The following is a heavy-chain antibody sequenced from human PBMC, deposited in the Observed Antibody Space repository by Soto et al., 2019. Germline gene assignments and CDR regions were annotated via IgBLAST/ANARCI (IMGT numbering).Heavy chain of an antibody. CDR1: GFTFSSYA. CDR2: ISGSGGST. Sequence: EVQLLESGGGLVQPGGSLRLSCAASGFTFSSYAMSWVRQAPGKGLEWVSAISGSGGSTYYADSVKGRFTISRDNSKNALYLQMNSLRAEDTAVYYCAKLDTAMVRGFDYWGQGTLVTVSS. V-gene: IGHV3-23*01. J-gene: IGHJ4*02. CDR3: AKLDTAMVRGFDY. D-gene: IGHD5-18*01.